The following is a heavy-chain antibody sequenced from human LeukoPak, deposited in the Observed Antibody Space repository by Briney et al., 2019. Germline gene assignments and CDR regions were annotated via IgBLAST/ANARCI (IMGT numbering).Heavy chain of an antibody. Sequence: GASVKVSCKASGGTFSSYAISWVRQAPGQGLEWMGGIIPFFGTANYAQKFQGRVTINADESTSTHYMELSSLRSEDTAVYYCARGPMVPLMDVWGQGTTVTVSS. CDR2: IIPFFGTA. CDR3: ARGPMVPLMDV. CDR1: GGTFSSYA. J-gene: IGHJ6*02. D-gene: IGHD3-10*01. V-gene: IGHV1-69*13.